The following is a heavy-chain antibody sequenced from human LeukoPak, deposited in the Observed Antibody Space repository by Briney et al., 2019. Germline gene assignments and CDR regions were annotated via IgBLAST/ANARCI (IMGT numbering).Heavy chain of an antibody. CDR3: GRDRSWQGAMDV. J-gene: IGHJ6*02. Sequence: GGSLRLSCAASGFTFDSYEMNWVRQAPGKGLEWVAYISTSGGSIYYADSVRGRFTISRGNAKSSVYLQMSRLRAGDTAVYYCGRDRSWQGAMDVWGQGTTVTVSS. V-gene: IGHV3-48*03. CDR1: GFTFDSYE. CDR2: ISTSGGSI.